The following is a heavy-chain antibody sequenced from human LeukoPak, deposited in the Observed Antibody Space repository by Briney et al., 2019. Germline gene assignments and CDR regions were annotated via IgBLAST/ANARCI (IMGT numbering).Heavy chain of an antibody. CDR3: ARNQLGSGWHSSAY. D-gene: IGHD6-19*01. V-gene: IGHV4-61*01. J-gene: IGHJ4*02. Sequence: KPSETLSLTCTVSGDSISSSSYYWTWIRQAPGKGLEWIGYISDIGRTNYNPSLKSRVTISVDTSKNQFSLKLTSVTAADTAVYYCARNQLGSGWHSSAYWGQGTLVTVSS. CDR2: ISDIGRT. CDR1: GDSISSSSYY.